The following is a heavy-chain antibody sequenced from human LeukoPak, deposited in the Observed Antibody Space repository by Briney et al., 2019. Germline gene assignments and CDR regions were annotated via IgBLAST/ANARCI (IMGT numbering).Heavy chain of an antibody. V-gene: IGHV4-38-2*02. CDR3: ARVSMGVVVVPFDY. CDR1: GYSISSGYY. Sequence: SETLSLTCTVSGYSISSGYYWGWIRQPPGKGLEWIGSIFHSGTTYYNPSLKSRVTISVDTSKNQFSLRLSSVTAADTAVYYCARVSMGVVVVPFDYWGQGTLVTVSS. D-gene: IGHD2-15*01. CDR2: IFHSGTT. J-gene: IGHJ4*02.